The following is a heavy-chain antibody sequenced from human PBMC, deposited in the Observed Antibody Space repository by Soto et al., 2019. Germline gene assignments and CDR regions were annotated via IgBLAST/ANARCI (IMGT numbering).Heavy chain of an antibody. CDR2: IYYSGST. V-gene: IGHV4-61*08. CDR1: GGSISSGDYY. D-gene: IGHD6-25*01. CDR3: ARLNQAADWFDP. Sequence: PSETLSLTCTVSGGSISSGDYYWSWIRQPPGKGLEWIGYIYYSGSTNYNPSLKSRVTISVDTSKNQFSLKLSSVTAADTAVYYCARLNQAADWFDPWGQGTLVTVSS. J-gene: IGHJ5*02.